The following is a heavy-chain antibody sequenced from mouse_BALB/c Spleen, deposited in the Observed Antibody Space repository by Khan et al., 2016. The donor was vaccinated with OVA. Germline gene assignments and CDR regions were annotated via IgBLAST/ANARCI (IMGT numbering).Heavy chain of an antibody. CDR1: GYTFSTYW. J-gene: IGHJ4*01. Sequence: QVQLKQSGAELMKPGASVKISCKASGYTFSTYWIEWVKQRPGHGLEWIGEILPRSGSTNYNENFKGKATFTADTSSNTAYMQLISLTSEDSAVYYCASTARAYYYAMDYWGQGTSVTVSS. CDR2: ILPRSGST. D-gene: IGHD3-1*01. V-gene: IGHV1-9*01. CDR3: ASTARAYYYAMDY.